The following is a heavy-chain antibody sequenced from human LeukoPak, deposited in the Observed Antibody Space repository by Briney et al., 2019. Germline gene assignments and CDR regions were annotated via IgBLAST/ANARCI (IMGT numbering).Heavy chain of an antibody. V-gene: IGHV1-2*06. J-gene: IGHJ4*02. Sequence: ASVKVSCKASGYTFTGYYMHWVRQAPGQGLEWMGRINPNSGGTIYAQKFQGRVTMTRDTSISTAYMELSRLRSEDTAVYYCANPRYDSSGYYYVDWGQGTLVTVSS. CDR1: GYTFTGYY. CDR3: ANPRYDSSGYYYVD. CDR2: INPNSGGT. D-gene: IGHD3-22*01.